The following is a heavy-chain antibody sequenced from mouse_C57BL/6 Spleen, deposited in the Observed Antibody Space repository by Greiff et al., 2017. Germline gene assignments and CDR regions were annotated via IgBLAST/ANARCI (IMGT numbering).Heavy chain of an antibody. CDR1: GYAFSSYW. J-gene: IGHJ1*03. V-gene: IGHV1-80*01. CDR2: IYPGDGDT. Sequence: VQGVESGAELVKPGASVKISCKASGYAFSSYWMNWVKQRPGKGLEWIGQIYPGDGDTNYNGKFKGKATLTADKSSSTAYMQLSSLTSEDSAVYFCASYYYGSSYWYFDVWGTGTTVTVSS. CDR3: ASYYYGSSYWYFDV. D-gene: IGHD1-1*01.